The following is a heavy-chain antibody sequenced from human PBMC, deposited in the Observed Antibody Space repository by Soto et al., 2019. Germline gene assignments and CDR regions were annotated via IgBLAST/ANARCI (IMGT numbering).Heavy chain of an antibody. J-gene: IGHJ4*02. D-gene: IGHD3-10*01. CDR1: GGSISSSSYY. CDR2: IYYSGST. Sequence: QLQLQESGPGLVKPSETLSLTCTVSGGSISSSSYYWGWIRQPPGKGLEWIGSIYYSGSTYYNPSLKSRVPIPVDTSKNQFSLKRSSVTAADTAVYYCATLWFGEGNYWGQGTLVTVSS. V-gene: IGHV4-39*01. CDR3: ATLWFGEGNY.